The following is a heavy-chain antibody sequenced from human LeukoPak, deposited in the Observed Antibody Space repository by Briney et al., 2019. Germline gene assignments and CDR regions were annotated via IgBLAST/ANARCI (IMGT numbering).Heavy chain of an antibody. CDR3: ARRQYGVGFEI. V-gene: IGHV4-39*01. CDR2: IHYSGTT. D-gene: IGHD2/OR15-2a*01. CDR1: GGSISSSNDY. Sequence: NSSETLSLTCTVSGGSISSSNDYWGWIRQPPGKGLEWIGSIHYSGTTYYSPSLKSRVTVSVDTSESQFSLRLSSVTAADTAVYYCARRQYGVGFEIWGQGTMVTVSS. J-gene: IGHJ3*02.